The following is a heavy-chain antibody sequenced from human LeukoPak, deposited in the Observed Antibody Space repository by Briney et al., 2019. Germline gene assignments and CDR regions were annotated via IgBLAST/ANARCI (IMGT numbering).Heavy chain of an antibody. CDR3: ARAVIAASPAGMDV. D-gene: IGHD6-13*01. CDR2: INHSGST. Sequence: SETLSLTCAVYGGSFSGYYWSWIRQPPGKGLEWIGEINHSGSTNYNPSLKSRVTISVDTSKNQFSLKLSSVTAADTAVYNCARAVIAASPAGMDVWGQGTTVTVSS. J-gene: IGHJ6*02. V-gene: IGHV4-34*01. CDR1: GGSFSGYY.